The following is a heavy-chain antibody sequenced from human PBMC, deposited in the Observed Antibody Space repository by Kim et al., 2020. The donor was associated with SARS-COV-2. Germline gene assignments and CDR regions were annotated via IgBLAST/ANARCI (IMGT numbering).Heavy chain of an antibody. CDR2: INPSGGTT. CDR1: GYTFTSYY. CDR3: ANSAYGSGSLLDY. Sequence: ASVKVSCKASGYTFTSYYMHWVRQAPGQGLEWMGIINPSGGTTNYAQKFQGRVTMTRDPSTSTVYMELSSLRSEDTAVYYCANSAYGSGSLLDYWGQGTLVTVSS. D-gene: IGHD3-10*01. V-gene: IGHV1-46*01. J-gene: IGHJ4*02.